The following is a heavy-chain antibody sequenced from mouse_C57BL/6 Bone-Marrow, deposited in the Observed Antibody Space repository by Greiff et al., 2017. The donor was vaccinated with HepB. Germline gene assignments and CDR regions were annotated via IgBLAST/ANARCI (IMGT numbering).Heavy chain of an antibody. V-gene: IGHV7-1*01. CDR1: GFTFSDFY. CDR3: ARDAGSSGYVRAMDY. D-gene: IGHD3-2*02. CDR2: SRNKANDYTT. Sequence: DVQLVESGGGLVQSGRSLRLSCATSGFTFSDFYMEWVRQAPGKGLEWIAASRNKANDYTTEYSASVKGRFIVSRDTSQSILYLQMNALRAEDTAIYYCARDAGSSGYVRAMDYWGQGTSVTVSS. J-gene: IGHJ4*01.